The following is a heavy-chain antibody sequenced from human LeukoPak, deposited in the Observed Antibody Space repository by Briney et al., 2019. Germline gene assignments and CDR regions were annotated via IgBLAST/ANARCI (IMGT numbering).Heavy chain of an antibody. CDR3: ARAYGDYVCDY. Sequence: SETLSLTCTVSGGSVRSGSFYWSWIRQPPGKGLEWIGYIYYSGSTTYNPSLKSRLTISVDTSKNQFSLKLSSVTAADTAVYYCARAYGDYVCDYWGQGTLVTVSS. J-gene: IGHJ4*02. D-gene: IGHD4-17*01. V-gene: IGHV4-61*01. CDR2: IYYSGST. CDR1: GGSVRSGSFY.